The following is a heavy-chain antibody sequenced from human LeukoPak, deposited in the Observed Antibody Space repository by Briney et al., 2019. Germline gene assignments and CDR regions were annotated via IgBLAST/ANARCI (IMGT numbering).Heavy chain of an antibody. CDR3: ARDLGVVVPAAISDWFDP. CDR2: IHPNSGGT. D-gene: IGHD2-2*01. J-gene: IGHJ5*02. CDR1: GYTFTGYY. V-gene: IGHV1-2*02. Sequence: ASVTVSCKASGYTFTGYYMHWVRQAPGQGLEWMGWIHPNSGGTNYAQKFQGRVTMPRDTSISTAYMELSRLRSDDTAVYYCARDLGVVVPAAISDWFDPWGQGTLVTVSS.